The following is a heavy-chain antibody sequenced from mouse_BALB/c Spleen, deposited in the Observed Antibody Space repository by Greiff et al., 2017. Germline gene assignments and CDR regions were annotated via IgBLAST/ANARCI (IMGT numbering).Heavy chain of an antibody. J-gene: IGHJ2*01. CDR3: ARSYYPYYFDY. Sequence: QVQLKESGAELMKPGASVKISCKATGYTFSSYWIEWVKQRPGHGLEWIGEILPGSGSTNYNEKFKGKATFTADTSSNTAYMQLSSLTSEDSAVYYCARSYYPYYFDYWGQGTTLSLL. V-gene: IGHV1-9*01. CDR2: ILPGSGST. CDR1: GYTFSSYW. D-gene: IGHD2-12*01.